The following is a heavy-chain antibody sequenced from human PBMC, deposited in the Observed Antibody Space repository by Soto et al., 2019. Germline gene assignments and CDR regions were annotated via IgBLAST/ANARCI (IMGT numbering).Heavy chain of an antibody. Sequence: QVQLVESGGGVVQPGRSLRLSCAASGFTFSSYGMHWVRQAPGKGLEWVAVIWYDGSNKYYADSVKGRFTISRDNSKNTMYLQMNSLRAEDTAVYYCASGLGGDYSKCFTLFDYWGKGTLVTVSS. CDR3: ASGLGGDYSKCFTLFDY. J-gene: IGHJ4*02. D-gene: IGHD4-4*01. V-gene: IGHV3-33*01. CDR2: IWYDGSNK. CDR1: GFTFSSYG.